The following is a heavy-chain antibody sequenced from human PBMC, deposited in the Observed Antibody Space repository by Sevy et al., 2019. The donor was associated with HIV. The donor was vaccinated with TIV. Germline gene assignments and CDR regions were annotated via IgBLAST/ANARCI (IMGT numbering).Heavy chain of an antibody. CDR2: IYYSGST. V-gene: IGHV4-39*01. CDR1: GGSISSSSYY. J-gene: IGHJ4*02. Sequence: SETLSLTCTVSGGSISSSSYYWGWIRQPPGKGLEWIGSIYYSGSTYYNPSLKSRVTISVDTSKNQFSLKLSSVTAADTAVYYCAGQGGWNYGYWGQGTLVTVSS. CDR3: AGQGGWNYGY. D-gene: IGHD1-7*01.